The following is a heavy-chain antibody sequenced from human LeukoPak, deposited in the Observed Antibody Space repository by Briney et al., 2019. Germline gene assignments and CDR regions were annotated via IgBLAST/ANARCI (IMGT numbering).Heavy chain of an antibody. CDR1: GFTFSSYA. CDR2: ISYDGSNK. V-gene: IGHV3-30-3*01. D-gene: IGHD1-26*01. J-gene: IGHJ6*02. Sequence: GGSLRLSCAASGFTFSSYAMHWVRQAPGKGLEWVAVISYDGSNKYYADSVKGRFTTSRDNSKNTLYLQMNSLRAEDTAVYYCARDQGATTVYYYYGMDVWGQGTTVTVSS. CDR3: ARDQGATTVYYYYGMDV.